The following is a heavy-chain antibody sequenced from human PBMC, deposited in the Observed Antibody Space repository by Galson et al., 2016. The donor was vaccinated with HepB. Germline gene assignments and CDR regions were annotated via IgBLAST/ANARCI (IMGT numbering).Heavy chain of an antibody. CDR1: GFTFSSYG. CDR2: ISYDGTNK. CDR3: ARADGSRSDRYGCLDP. V-gene: IGHV3-30*03. J-gene: IGHJ5*02. Sequence: SLRLSCAASGFTFSSYGMYWVRQAPGKGLEWVALISYDGTNKYYADSVKGRFTISRDNSKNTLYLQMNSLRAEDTAVYYCARADGSRSDRYGCLDPWGQGTLVTVSS. D-gene: IGHD6-13*01.